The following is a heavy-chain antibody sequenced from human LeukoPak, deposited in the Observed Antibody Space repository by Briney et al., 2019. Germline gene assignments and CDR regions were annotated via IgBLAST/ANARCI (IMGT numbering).Heavy chain of an antibody. CDR3: AKDWVVRGVISY. D-gene: IGHD3-10*01. J-gene: IGHJ4*02. V-gene: IGHV3-30*18. CDR2: ISYDGNNK. Sequence: GGSLRLSCAASGFTFSSYVMHWARQAPGKGLEWVAGISYDGNNKYYAESVRGRFTISRDNSKNTLYLQMNSLRDEDTAVYYCAKDWVVRGVISYWGQGTLVTVSS. CDR1: GFTFSSYV.